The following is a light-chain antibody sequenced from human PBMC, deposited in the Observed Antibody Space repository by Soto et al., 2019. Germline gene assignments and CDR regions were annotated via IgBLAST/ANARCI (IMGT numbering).Light chain of an antibody. J-gene: IGLJ1*01. CDR3: CSYAGSYTLYV. V-gene: IGLV2-14*01. CDR1: SSDVGSSNF. CDR2: EVS. Sequence: QSALTQPASVSGSPGQSITISCTGTSSDVGSSNFVSWYQQHPGKAPKLIFYEVSNRPPGLSDRFSGSKSGTTASLTISGLQAEDEADYYCCSYAGSYTLYVFGTGTKVTVL.